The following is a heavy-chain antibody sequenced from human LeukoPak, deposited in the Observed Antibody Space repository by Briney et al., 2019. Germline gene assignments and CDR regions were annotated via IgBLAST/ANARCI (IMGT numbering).Heavy chain of an antibody. V-gene: IGHV3-23*01. Sequence: GGSLRLSCAASGFIFSSYAMNWVRQAPGKGLQWVSAISGSGGSTYYADSVKGRFTISRDNSKNTLYLQMNSLRAEDTAVYYCARDNIAAAVFDYWGQGTLVTVSS. CDR3: ARDNIAAAVFDY. D-gene: IGHD6-13*01. J-gene: IGHJ4*02. CDR1: GFIFSSYA. CDR2: ISGSGGST.